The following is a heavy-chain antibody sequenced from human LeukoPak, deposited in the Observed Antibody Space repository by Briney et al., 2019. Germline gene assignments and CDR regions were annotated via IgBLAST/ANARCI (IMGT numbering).Heavy chain of an antibody. CDR3: ARARSGYDFDY. D-gene: IGHD5-12*01. CDR1: GFTFSSYS. V-gene: IGHV3-21*01. CDR2: ISSSSSYI. J-gene: IGHJ4*02. Sequence: GGSLRLSCAASGFTFSSYSMNWVRQAPGKGLEWVSSISSSSSYIYYADSVKGRFTISRDNAKNSLYLQMNSLRAEDAAVYYCARARSGYDFDYWGQGTLVTVSS.